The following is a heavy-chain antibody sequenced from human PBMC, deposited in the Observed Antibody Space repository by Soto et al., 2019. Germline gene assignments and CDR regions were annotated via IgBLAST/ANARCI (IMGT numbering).Heavy chain of an antibody. J-gene: IGHJ6*02. CDR1: GGCISSSSYY. V-gene: IGHV4-39*01. CDR3: ARPAGRYFDWLPTYYYGMDV. CDR2: IYYSGST. Sequence: SETLSLTCTVSGGCISSSSYYWGWIRQPPGKGLEWIGSIYYSGSTYYNPSLKSRVTISVDTSKNQFSLKLSSVTAADTAVYYCARPAGRYFDWLPTYYYGMDVWGQGTTVTVSS. D-gene: IGHD3-9*01.